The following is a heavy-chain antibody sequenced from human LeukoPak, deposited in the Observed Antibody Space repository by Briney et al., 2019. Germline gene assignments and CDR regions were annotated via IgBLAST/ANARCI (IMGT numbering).Heavy chain of an antibody. CDR2: ISYDGSNK. D-gene: IGHD2/OR15-2a*01. CDR1: GFTFSSYG. V-gene: IGHV3-30*18. Sequence: PGGSLRLSCAASGFTFSSYGMPWVRQAPGKGLEWVAVISYDGSNKYYADSVKGRFTISRDNSKNTVYLQMNSLRGDDTAVYSCAKEGASTFYWFYPMDVWGQGTTVTVSS. J-gene: IGHJ6*02. CDR3: AKEGASTFYWFYPMDV.